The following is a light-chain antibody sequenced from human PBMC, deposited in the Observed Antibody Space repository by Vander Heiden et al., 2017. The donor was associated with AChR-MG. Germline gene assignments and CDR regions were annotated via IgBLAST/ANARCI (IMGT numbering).Light chain of an antibody. CDR2: DVS. Sequence: QSVLTQPRSVSGSPGQSVTIFCTGTSSDVGDYNYVSWYRQHPGKAPKLLIYDVSKRPSGVPDRFSGSKSGNTASLTTSGLQAEDEADYYCCSDAGRYTWIFGGGTKLTVL. CDR1: SSDVGDYNY. CDR3: CSDAGRYTWI. J-gene: IGLJ2*01. V-gene: IGLV2-11*01.